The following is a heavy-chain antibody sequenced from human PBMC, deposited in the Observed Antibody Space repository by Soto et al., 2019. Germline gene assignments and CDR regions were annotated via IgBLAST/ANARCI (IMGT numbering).Heavy chain of an antibody. CDR3: ARGRRSPTVYYGLDV. CDR1: GDSVSSYY. Sequence: QVQLQESGPGLVKPSETLSLTCSVSGDSVSSYYWSWIRQPPGKGLEWIGYVYYDGSTNYNPSLETRVTISIDTSKNQVSLKVNSVTAADTAVYHCARGRRSPTVYYGLDVWGQGTTVAVSS. CDR2: VYYDGST. V-gene: IGHV4-59*02. J-gene: IGHJ6*02. D-gene: IGHD1-26*01.